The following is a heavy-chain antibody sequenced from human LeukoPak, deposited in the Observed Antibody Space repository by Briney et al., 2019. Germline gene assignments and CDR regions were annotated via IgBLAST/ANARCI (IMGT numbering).Heavy chain of an antibody. D-gene: IGHD3/OR15-3a*01. CDR3: AKEVDSANY. J-gene: IGHJ4*02. V-gene: IGHV3-23*01. CDR1: GFTFSSDV. CDR2: ISGSGGST. Sequence: PVGSLRLSCAASGFTFSSDVVSCGRQAAGRGLEWVSGISGSGGSTYYADSVKGRFTISRDNSKNTLYLQMNSLRADDTAVYYCAKEVDSANYWGQGTLVTVSS.